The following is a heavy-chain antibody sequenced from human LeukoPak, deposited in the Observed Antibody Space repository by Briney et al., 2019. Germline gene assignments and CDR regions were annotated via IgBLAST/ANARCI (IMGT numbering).Heavy chain of an antibody. J-gene: IGHJ4*02. D-gene: IGHD5-18*01. CDR3: ARDLDTAMVTSDY. CDR1: GFTFSSYG. Sequence: PGGSLRLSCAASGFTFSSYGMHWVRQAPGKGLEWVAFIRYDGSNKYYADSVKGRFTISRDNSKNTLYLQMNSLRAEDTAVYYCARDLDTAMVTSDYWGQGTLVTVSS. CDR2: IRYDGSNK. V-gene: IGHV3-30*02.